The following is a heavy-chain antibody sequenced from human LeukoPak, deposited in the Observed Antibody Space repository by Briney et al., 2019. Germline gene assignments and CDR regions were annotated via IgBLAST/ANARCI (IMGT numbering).Heavy chain of an antibody. CDR1: GFNFNDAA. CDR2: IASSGRNT. J-gene: IGHJ3*01. Sequence: GESLRLSCAASGFNFNDAAMTWVRQAPGKGLEWVSLIASSGRNTYYTDSVRGRFTISRDNSKKTLSLQMNSLRVEDTAIYYCAKDIQLSARGLGTMVTVSS. V-gene: IGHV3-23*01. CDR3: AKDIQLSA. D-gene: IGHD5-24*01.